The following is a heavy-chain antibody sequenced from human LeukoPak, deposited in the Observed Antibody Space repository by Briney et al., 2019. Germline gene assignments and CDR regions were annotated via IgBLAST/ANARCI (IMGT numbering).Heavy chain of an antibody. J-gene: IGHJ3*02. CDR1: GYTFTSYG. Sequence: ASVKVSCKASGYTFTSYGISWVRQAPGQGLEWMGWLSAYNGNTNYAQKLQGRVTMTTDTSTSTAYMELRSLRSDDTAVYYCASNFYADRHYYDSWGPYHAFDIWGQARMVTVSS. V-gene: IGHV1-18*01. D-gene: IGHD3-22*01. CDR3: ASNFYADRHYYDSWGPYHAFDI. CDR2: LSAYNGNT.